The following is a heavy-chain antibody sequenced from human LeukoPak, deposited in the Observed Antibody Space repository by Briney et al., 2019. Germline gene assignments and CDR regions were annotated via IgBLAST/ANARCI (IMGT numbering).Heavy chain of an antibody. CDR3: ARGAYYYNTSGYIHSGWFDP. D-gene: IGHD3-22*01. CDR2: IYSAGNT. J-gene: IGHJ5*02. V-gene: IGHV3-53*01. Sequence: GGSLRLSCAASGFTVSSNYMSWVRQAPGKGLEWVSVIYSAGNTYYADSVKGRFTISRDNSKNTLYLQVNSLRAEDTAVYYCARGAYYYNTSGYIHSGWFDPWGQGTLVTVSS. CDR1: GFTVSSNY.